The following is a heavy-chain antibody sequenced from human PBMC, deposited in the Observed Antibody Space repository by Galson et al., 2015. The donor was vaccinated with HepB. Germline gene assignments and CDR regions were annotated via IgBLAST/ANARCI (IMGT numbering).Heavy chain of an antibody. V-gene: IGHV3-33*01. CDR2: IWYDGSNK. Sequence: SLRLSCAASGFTFSSYGMHWVRQAPGKGLEWVAVIWYDGSNKYYADSVKGRFTISRDNSKNTLYLQMNSLRAEDTAVYYCARGPGYDSSWHFDLWGRGTLVTVSS. CDR1: GFTFSSYG. D-gene: IGHD3-22*01. CDR3: ARGPGYDSSWHFDL. J-gene: IGHJ2*01.